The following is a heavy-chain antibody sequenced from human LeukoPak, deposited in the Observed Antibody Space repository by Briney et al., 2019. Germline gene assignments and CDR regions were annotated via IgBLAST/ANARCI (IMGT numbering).Heavy chain of an antibody. CDR1: GGSISSSSYY. Sequence: SETLSLTCTVSGGSISSSSYYWGWIRQPPGKGLEWIGYIYYSGSTNYNPSLKSRVTISVDTSKNQFSLKLSSVTAADTAVYYCARAVTTGLDYFDYWGQGTLVTVSS. V-gene: IGHV4-61*05. CDR3: ARAVTTGLDYFDY. CDR2: IYYSGST. D-gene: IGHD4-17*01. J-gene: IGHJ4*02.